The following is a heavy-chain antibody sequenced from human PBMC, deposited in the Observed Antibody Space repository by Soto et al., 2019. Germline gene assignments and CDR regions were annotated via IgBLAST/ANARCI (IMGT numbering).Heavy chain of an antibody. D-gene: IGHD2-2*01. CDR2: VNSDGTKT. CDR3: ARGGVPAAMSY. J-gene: IGHJ4*02. CDR1: GFTFTSHW. V-gene: IGHV3-74*01. Sequence: GGSLRLSCAASGFTFTSHWMHWLRQAPGEGLVWVSRVNSDGTKTNYADSMKGRFTISRDNAKNTHYLQMNSPRAEDTGVYYCARGGVPAAMSYWGQGTLVTVSS.